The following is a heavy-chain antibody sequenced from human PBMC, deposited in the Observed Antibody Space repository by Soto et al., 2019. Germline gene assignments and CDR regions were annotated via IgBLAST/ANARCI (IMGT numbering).Heavy chain of an antibody. CDR3: ATDEGRGLNY. V-gene: IGHV3-11*06. CDR1: GFSFIDSY. CDR2: ISGSSGYT. J-gene: IGHJ4*02. Sequence: KAGGVLRLSCAASGFSFIDSYMSWVRQAPGKGLEWVAYISGSSGYTGYADSVKGRFTISRDNAKNSLYLQMNSLRVEDTAVYYCATDEGRGLNYWGQGTSVTVSS.